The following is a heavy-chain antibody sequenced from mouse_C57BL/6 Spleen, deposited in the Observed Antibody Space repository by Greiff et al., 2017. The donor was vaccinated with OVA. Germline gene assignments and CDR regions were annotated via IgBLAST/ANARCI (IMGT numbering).Heavy chain of an antibody. CDR1: GYTFTDYY. Sequence: VQLQQSGPELVKPGASVKISCKASGYTFTDYYMNWVKQSHGKSLEWIGAINPNNGGTSYNQKFKGKATLTVDKSSSTAYMELRSLTSEDSAVYYCGRGGLRRFAYWGQGTLVTVSA. D-gene: IGHD1-1*01. J-gene: IGHJ3*01. V-gene: IGHV1-26*01. CDR2: INPNNGGT. CDR3: GRGGLRRFAY.